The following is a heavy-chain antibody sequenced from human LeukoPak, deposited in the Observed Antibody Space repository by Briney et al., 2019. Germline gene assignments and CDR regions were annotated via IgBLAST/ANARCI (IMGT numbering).Heavy chain of an antibody. CDR3: ARRSRGAAAGTAWFDP. CDR2: IYYSGST. D-gene: IGHD6-13*01. CDR1: GGSLSSYY. J-gene: IGHJ5*02. Sequence: PSETLSLTCTVSGGSLSSYYWSWIRQPPGKGLEWIGYIYYSGSTNYNPSLKSRVTISVDTSKNQFSLKLSSVTAADTAVYYCARRSRGAAAGTAWFDPWGQGTLVTVSS. V-gene: IGHV4-59*08.